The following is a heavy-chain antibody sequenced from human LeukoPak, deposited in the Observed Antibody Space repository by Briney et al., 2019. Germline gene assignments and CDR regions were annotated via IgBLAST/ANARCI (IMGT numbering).Heavy chain of an antibody. CDR1: GFTFSTYP. CDR3: ARGRHIAAAGYYFDY. CDR2: IADDGKDK. J-gene: IGHJ4*02. V-gene: IGHV3-30*04. Sequence: GGSLRLSCAASGFTFSTYPMHWVRQAPGKGLEWVAVIADDGKDKHYVESVKGRFTISRDNSKNTLYLQMNSLRLEDTAVYYCARGRHIAAAGYYFDYWGQGTLVTVSS. D-gene: IGHD6-25*01.